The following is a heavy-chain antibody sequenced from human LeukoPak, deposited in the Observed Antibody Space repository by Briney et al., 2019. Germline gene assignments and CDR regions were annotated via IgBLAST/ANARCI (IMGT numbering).Heavy chain of an antibody. CDR1: GTSFGSYY. CDR3: ARMTTGHDY. Sequence: SETLSLSWAVSGTSFGSYYWSWIRQSPEKGLEWIGEINHSGYTNNNPSLKSRVTMSVDTANNRFSLSLSSVTAADTAVYFCARMTTGHDYWGQGILVTVSS. D-gene: IGHD4-17*01. V-gene: IGHV4-34*01. J-gene: IGHJ4*02. CDR2: INHSGYT.